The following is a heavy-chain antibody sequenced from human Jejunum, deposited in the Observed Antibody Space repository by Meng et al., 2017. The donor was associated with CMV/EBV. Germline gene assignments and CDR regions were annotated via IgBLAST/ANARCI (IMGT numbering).Heavy chain of an antibody. CDR2: INPYTSDT. CDR1: EYPFTDYY. J-gene: IGHJ4*02. D-gene: IGHD3-16*01. V-gene: IGHV1-2*02. CDR3: AKDGGSFLDYYFDY. Sequence: SEYPFTDYYVHWVRQAPGQGLEWMGYINPYTSDTNYPQEFQGRVTMTRDTSTNTAYMELTRLRSDDTALYYCAKDGGSFLDYYFDYWGQGTLVTVSS.